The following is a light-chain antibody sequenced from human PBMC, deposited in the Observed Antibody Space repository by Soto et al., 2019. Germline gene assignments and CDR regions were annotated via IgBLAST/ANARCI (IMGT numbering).Light chain of an antibody. CDR3: QHYGTSPWT. V-gene: IGKV3-20*01. CDR2: GAS. J-gene: IGKJ1*01. CDR1: QSVTSNF. Sequence: ESVFTQSPGSLSLSPVERASLSCRASQSVTSNFLAWYQQKPGQAPRLLIYGASSRATAMPDRFSGSGSGTDFTLTISRLEAEDCAVYYCQHYGTSPWTFCQGSKVDI.